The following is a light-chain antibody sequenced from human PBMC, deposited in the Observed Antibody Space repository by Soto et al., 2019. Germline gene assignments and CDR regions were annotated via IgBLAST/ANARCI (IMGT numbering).Light chain of an antibody. V-gene: IGLV2-14*03. CDR2: DVC. Sequence: CAPALPASMAVSPSQSISISCTGTSSEVGGYNSVYWYQQHPGKAPTLSIFDVCNPPSGISNCFSGSKSGHGASLSISGFQAEDEADYYCISYTSSSPDAFGTGPEVTVL. CDR3: ISYTSSSPDA. CDR1: SSEVGGYNS. J-gene: IGLJ1*01.